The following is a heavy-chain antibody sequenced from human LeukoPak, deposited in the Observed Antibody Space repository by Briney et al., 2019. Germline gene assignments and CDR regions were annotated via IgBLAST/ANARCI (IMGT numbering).Heavy chain of an antibody. Sequence: LSLTCAVYGGSFSGYYWSWIRQPPGKGLEWVAVISYDGSNKYYADSVKGRFTISRDNSKNTLYLQMNSLRAEDTAVYYCARDRRPMAYFDYWGQGTLVTVSS. CDR1: GGSFSGYY. J-gene: IGHJ4*02. D-gene: IGHD3-10*01. CDR2: ISYDGSNK. V-gene: IGHV3-30-3*01. CDR3: ARDRRPMAYFDY.